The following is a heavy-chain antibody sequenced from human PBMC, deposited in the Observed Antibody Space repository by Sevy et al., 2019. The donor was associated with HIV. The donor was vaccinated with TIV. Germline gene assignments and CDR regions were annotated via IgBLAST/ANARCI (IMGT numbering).Heavy chain of an antibody. Sequence: GGSLRLSCAASGFTFSSFNMNWVRQVTGKGLEWVSVIGSSGDPYYPGSVKGRFTISRENAKNSVYLQMNSLRAGDTAVYYCARSGGYSDNGMDVWGQGTTVTVSS. CDR3: ARSGGYSDNGMDV. D-gene: IGHD5-12*01. J-gene: IGHJ6*02. CDR2: IGSSGDP. V-gene: IGHV3-13*05. CDR1: GFTFSSFN.